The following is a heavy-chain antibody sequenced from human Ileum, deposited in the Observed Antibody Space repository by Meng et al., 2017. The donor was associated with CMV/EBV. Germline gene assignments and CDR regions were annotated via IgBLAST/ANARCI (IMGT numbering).Heavy chain of an antibody. CDR2: IHAGSSDT. Sequence: QVQFVQSGAEVKKPGASVRSSCKASGFPLSNYAIYWVRQAPGQSLEWLGGIHAGSSDTKFSLTFQGRLTFDIDTSADTVYMELSSLTSGDRAVYYCGSGRASFYFDFLGQGTLVTVAS. D-gene: IGHD6-6*01. V-gene: IGHV1-3*01. CDR3: GSGRASFYFDF. J-gene: IGHJ4*01. CDR1: GFPLSNYA.